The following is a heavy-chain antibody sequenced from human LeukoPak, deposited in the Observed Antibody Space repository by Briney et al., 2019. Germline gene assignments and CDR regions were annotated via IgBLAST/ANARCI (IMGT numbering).Heavy chain of an antibody. J-gene: IGHJ3*02. Sequence: PGESLTLSCAASGFSFSNYTMCWVCQAPPQGQELVSVIYSCDSTYYTYSLKCRFTVSRHNAKSTLYLPMNSLSATSTAVYYCASCALSCYDNAFDIWGQGTMVTVSS. CDR2: IYSCDST. D-gene: IGHD2-15*01. CDR1: GFSFSNYT. V-gene: IGHV3-53*04. CDR3: ASCALSCYDNAFDI.